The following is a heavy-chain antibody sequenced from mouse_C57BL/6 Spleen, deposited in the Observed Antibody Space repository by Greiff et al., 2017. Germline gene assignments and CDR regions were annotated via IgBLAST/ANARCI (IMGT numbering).Heavy chain of an antibody. J-gene: IGHJ1*03. V-gene: IGHV3-6*01. CDR2: ISYDGSN. CDR3: ARDTTVPYWYFDV. D-gene: IGHD1-1*01. CDR1: GYSITSGYY. Sequence: EVQLVESGPGLVKPSQSLSLTCSVTGYSITSGYYWNWIRQFPGNKLEWMGYISYDGSNNYNPSLKNRISITRDTSKNQFFLKLNSVTTEDTATYYCARDTTVPYWYFDVWGTGTTVTVSS.